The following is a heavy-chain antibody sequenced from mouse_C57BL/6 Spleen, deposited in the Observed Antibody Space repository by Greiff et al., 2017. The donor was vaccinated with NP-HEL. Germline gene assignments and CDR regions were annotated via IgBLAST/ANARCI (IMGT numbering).Heavy chain of an antibody. J-gene: IGHJ2*01. CDR2: INPNNGGT. Sequence: VQLQQPGPELVKPGASVKISCKASGYTFTDYYMNWVKQSHGKSLEWIGDINPNNGGTSYNQKFKGKATLTVDKSSSTAYMELRSLTSEDSAVYYCASQGLMFDYWGQGTTLTVSS. V-gene: IGHV1-26*01. CDR3: ASQGLMFDY. CDR1: GYTFTDYY.